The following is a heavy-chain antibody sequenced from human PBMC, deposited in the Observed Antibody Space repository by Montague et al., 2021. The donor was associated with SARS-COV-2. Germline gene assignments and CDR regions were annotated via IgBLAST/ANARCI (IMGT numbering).Heavy chain of an antibody. Sequence: PALVKPTQTLTLTCTFSGFSLSTSGMCVSWIRQPPGKALEWLARIEWDDDKYYSTSLKTRLTISKNTSKNQVVLTMTNMDPVDTATYYCAREYSSGVYFDYWGQGTLVTVSS. J-gene: IGHJ4*02. CDR2: IEWDDDK. CDR1: GFSLSTSGMC. CDR3: AREYSSGVYFDY. D-gene: IGHD6-19*01. V-gene: IGHV2-70*11.